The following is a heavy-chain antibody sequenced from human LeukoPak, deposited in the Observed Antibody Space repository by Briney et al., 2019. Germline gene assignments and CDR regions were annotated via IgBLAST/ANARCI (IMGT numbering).Heavy chain of an antibody. CDR2: ISSGGGNT. CDR1: GFTFSSYG. CDR3: AKGGVDY. J-gene: IGHJ4*02. D-gene: IGHD6-25*01. V-gene: IGHV3-23*01. Sequence: GGTLRLSCAASGFTFSSYGMSWVRQAPGTALEWVSGISSGGGNTYYADSVKGRFTISRDNSKNTLYLQMNSLRAEDTAVYFCAKGGVDYWGQGTLVTVSS.